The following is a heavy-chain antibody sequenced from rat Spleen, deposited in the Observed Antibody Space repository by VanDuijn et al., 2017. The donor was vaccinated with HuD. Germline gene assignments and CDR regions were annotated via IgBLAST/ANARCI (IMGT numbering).Heavy chain of an antibody. CDR2: ISPSGGST. Sequence: EVQLVESGGGLVQPGRSLKISCTASGFIFRKYDMAWVRQAPTKGLEWVASISPSGGSTYYPDSVKGRFTISRDTAESTLYLQMASLRSEDTATYYCTTENYWFTYWGQGTLVTVSS. CDR3: TTENYWFTY. CDR1: GFIFRKYD. D-gene: IGHD1-10*01. V-gene: IGHV5-27*01. J-gene: IGHJ3*01.